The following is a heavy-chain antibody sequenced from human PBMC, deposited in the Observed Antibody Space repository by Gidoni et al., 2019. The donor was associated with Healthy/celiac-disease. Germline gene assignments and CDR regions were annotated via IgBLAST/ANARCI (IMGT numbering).Heavy chain of an antibody. CDR1: GGSFSGYY. CDR3: ARGGNYGYGPRRPYFDY. CDR2: INHSGST. V-gene: IGHV4-34*01. J-gene: IGHJ4*02. Sequence: QVQLQQWGAGLLKPSETLSLTCAVYGGSFSGYYWSWIRQPPGKGLEWMGEINHSGSTNYNPSLKSRVTVSVDTSKNQFSLKLSSVTAADTAVYYCARGGNYGYGPRRPYFDYWGQGTLVTVSS. D-gene: IGHD3-10*01.